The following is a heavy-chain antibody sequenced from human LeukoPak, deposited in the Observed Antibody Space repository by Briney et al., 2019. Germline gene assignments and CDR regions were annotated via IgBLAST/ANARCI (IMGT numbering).Heavy chain of an antibody. J-gene: IGHJ5*02. CDR3: ALGYSGSYVGWFDP. Sequence: PSETLSLTCTVSGGSISSYYWSWIRQPPGKGLEWIGYIYYSGSTNYNPSLESRVTISVDTSKNQFSLKLSSVTAADTAVYYCALGYSGSYVGWFDPWGQGTLVTVSS. V-gene: IGHV4-59*01. CDR2: IYYSGST. CDR1: GGSISSYY. D-gene: IGHD1-26*01.